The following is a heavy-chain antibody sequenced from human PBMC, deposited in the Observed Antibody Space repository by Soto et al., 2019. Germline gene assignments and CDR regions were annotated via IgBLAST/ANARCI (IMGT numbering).Heavy chain of an antibody. D-gene: IGHD3-10*01. CDR1: GFTFSSYG. Sequence: PGGSLRLSCAASGFTFSSYGMHWVRQAPGKGLEWVAVISYDGSNKYYADSVKGRFTISRDNSKNALYLQMNSLRAEDTAVYYCAKDLGSGTTYYYYYGMDVWGQGTTVTVSS. V-gene: IGHV3-30*18. CDR3: AKDLGSGTTYYYYYGMDV. J-gene: IGHJ6*02. CDR2: ISYDGSNK.